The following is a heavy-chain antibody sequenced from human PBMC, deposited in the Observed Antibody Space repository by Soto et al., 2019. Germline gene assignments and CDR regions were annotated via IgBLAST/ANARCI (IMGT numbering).Heavy chain of an antibody. J-gene: IGHJ6*02. Sequence: GGSLRLSCAASGFTFSNAWMSWVRQAPGKGLEWVGRIKSKTDGGTTDYAAPVKGRFTISRDDSKNTLYLQMNSLKTEDTAVYYCTTAHKRWYYYGMDVWGQGTTVTVS. V-gene: IGHV3-15*01. CDR2: IKSKTDGGTT. CDR3: TTAHKRWYYYGMDV. CDR1: GFTFSNAW. D-gene: IGHD4-17*01.